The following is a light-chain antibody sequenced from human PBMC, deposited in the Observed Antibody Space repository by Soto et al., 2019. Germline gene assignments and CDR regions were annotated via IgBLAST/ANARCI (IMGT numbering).Light chain of an antibody. J-gene: IGKJ5*01. V-gene: IGKV3-20*01. CDR3: QQCGSSPIT. CDR2: GAS. Sequence: EIVLTQSPGTLSLSPGERATLSCRASQSVSSSYLAWYQQKPGQAPRLLIYGASSRATGIPDRFSGSGSGTDFTLTISRLEPEAFAVYYCQQCGSSPITFGQGTRLEIK. CDR1: QSVSSSY.